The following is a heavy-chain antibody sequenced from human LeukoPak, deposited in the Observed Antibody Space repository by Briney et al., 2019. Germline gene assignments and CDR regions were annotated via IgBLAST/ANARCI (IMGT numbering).Heavy chain of an antibody. CDR1: GYSISIGYY. D-gene: IGHD2-15*01. CDR2: IYYSGST. Sequence: SETLSLTCTVSGYSISIGYYWGWIRQPPGKGLEWIGYIYYSGSTNYNPSLKSRVTISVDTSKNQFSLKLSSVTAADTAVYYCARDLGYCSGGSCYSDAFDIWGQGTMVTVSS. V-gene: IGHV4-38-2*02. CDR3: ARDLGYCSGGSCYSDAFDI. J-gene: IGHJ3*02.